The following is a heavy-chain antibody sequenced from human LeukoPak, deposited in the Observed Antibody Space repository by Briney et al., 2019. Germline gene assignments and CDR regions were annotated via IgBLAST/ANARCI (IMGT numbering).Heavy chain of an antibody. V-gene: IGHV3-21*04. D-gene: IGHD4-17*01. CDR1: GFTFSSYS. CDR2: ISSSRSYI. Sequence: PGGSLRLSCAASGFTFSSYSMNWVRQAPGKGLEWVSFISSSRSYIYYADSVKGRFTISRDNAKNSLYLQMNSLRAEDTAVYYCAKDRATVTLAEYFQHWGQGTLVTVSS. J-gene: IGHJ1*01. CDR3: AKDRATVTLAEYFQH.